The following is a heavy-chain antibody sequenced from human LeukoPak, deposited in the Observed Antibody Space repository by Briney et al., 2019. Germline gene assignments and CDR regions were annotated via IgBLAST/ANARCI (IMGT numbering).Heavy chain of an antibody. J-gene: IGHJ4*02. CDR1: GFNFNYYA. V-gene: IGHV3-23*01. CDR2: ISDNEEVP. D-gene: IGHD5-18*01. Sequence: PGGSLRLSCAASGFNFNYYAMSWVRQAPGKGLEWVSGISDNEEVPYYTDSVKGRFSIARENAKTTVYLRLNNLRAEDTAVDFCARQDSFIPYWGQGTLVSVSS. CDR3: ARQDSFIPY.